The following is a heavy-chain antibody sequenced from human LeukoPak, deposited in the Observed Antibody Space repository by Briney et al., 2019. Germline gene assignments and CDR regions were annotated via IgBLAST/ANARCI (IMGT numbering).Heavy chain of an antibody. Sequence: GGSLRLSCAASGFTFSSYEMNWVRQAPGKGLEWVAGISYDGSNQHYGDSVKGRFTISRDNSKHTLYLQMNSLRGDDTAVYCCAKEGRRYFDYWGQGALVTVSS. V-gene: IGHV3-30*18. J-gene: IGHJ4*02. CDR3: AKEGRRYFDY. CDR2: ISYDGSNQ. CDR1: GFTFSSYE.